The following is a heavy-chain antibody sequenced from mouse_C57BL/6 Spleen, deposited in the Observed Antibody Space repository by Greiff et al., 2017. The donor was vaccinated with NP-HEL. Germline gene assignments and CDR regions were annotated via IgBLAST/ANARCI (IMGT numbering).Heavy chain of an antibody. CDR1: GYTFTSYW. Sequence: VQLQQPGAELVKPGASVKLSCKASGYTFTSYWMQWVKQRPGQGLEWIGEIDPSDSYTNYNQKFKGKATLTVDTSSSTAYMQLSSLTSEDSAVYYCARQLRLREYYAMDYWGQGTSVTVSS. V-gene: IGHV1-50*01. D-gene: IGHD3-2*02. CDR2: IDPSDSYT. J-gene: IGHJ4*01. CDR3: ARQLRLREYYAMDY.